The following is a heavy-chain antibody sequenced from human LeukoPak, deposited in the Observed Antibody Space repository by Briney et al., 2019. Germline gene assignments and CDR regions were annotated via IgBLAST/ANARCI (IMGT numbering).Heavy chain of an antibody. D-gene: IGHD3-16*01. J-gene: IGHJ4*02. Sequence: GASVKVSCKASGYTFTGYYMHWVRQAPGQGLEWMGGINPNSGGTNHAQKFQGRVTMTRDTSISTANMELSRLRSDDTAVYYCAREGGFRVASKGSYYFDYWGQGTLVTVSS. CDR3: AREGGFRVASKGSYYFDY. CDR2: INPNSGGT. CDR1: GYTFTGYY. V-gene: IGHV1-2*02.